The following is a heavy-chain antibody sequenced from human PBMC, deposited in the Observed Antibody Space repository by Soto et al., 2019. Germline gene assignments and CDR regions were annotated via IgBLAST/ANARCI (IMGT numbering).Heavy chain of an antibody. CDR3: ARGDYDSPGVLFDY. CDR1: GFTFSSYW. CDR2: IKQDRSEK. D-gene: IGHD5-12*01. J-gene: IGHJ4*02. Sequence: GGSLRLSCAASGFTFSSYWMSWVRQAPGKGLEWVANIKQDRSEKYYVDSVKGRFTISRDNAKNSLYLQMNSLRAEDTDVYYCARGDYDSPGVLFDYWGQGTLVTVSS. V-gene: IGHV3-7*01.